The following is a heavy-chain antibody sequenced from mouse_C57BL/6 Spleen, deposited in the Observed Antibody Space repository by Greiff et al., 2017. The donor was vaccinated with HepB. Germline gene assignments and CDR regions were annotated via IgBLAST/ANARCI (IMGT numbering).Heavy chain of an antibody. CDR1: GYSFTGYY. CDR2: INPSTGGT. D-gene: IGHD1-1*01. J-gene: IGHJ4*01. V-gene: IGHV1-42*01. CDR3: ARLKGKLPYAMDY. Sequence: EVMLVESGPELVKPGASVKISCKASGYSFTGYYMNWVKQSPEKSLEWIGEINPSTGGTTYNQKFKAKATLTVDKSSSTAYMQLKSLTSEDSAVYYCARLKGKLPYAMDYWGQGTSVTVSS.